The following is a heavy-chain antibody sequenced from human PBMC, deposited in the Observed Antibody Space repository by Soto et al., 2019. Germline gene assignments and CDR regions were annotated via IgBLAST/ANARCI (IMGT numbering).Heavy chain of an antibody. Sequence: EVQLVESGGGLVQPGGSLRLSCAASGFTFSNYWMYWVRQAPGKGLEWVSRINSDGSVSSYADSVKGRLTIPRDNVKNTLYLQIDSLRAEDTAVYYCARGDCVGGTCYSLAGSFYYYMDVWGIGTTVTVFS. CDR2: INSDGSVS. D-gene: IGHD2-15*01. J-gene: IGHJ6*03. CDR3: ARGDCVGGTCYSLAGSFYYYMDV. V-gene: IGHV3-74*02. CDR1: GFTFSNYW.